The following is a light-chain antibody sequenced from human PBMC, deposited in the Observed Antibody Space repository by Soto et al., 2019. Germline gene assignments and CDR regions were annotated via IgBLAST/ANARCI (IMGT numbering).Light chain of an antibody. J-gene: IGKJ5*01. CDR3: QQSDT. Sequence: EIVLTPSPVTLSLSPGERATLSCRASQSVSSYLAWYQQKPGQAPRLLIYGASSRATGIPDRFSGSGSGTDFTLTISRLEPEDFAVYYCQQSDTFGQGTRLEIK. CDR1: QSVSSY. CDR2: GAS. V-gene: IGKV3-20*01.